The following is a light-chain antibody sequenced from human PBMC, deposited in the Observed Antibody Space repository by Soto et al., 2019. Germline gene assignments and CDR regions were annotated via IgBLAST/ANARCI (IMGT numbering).Light chain of an antibody. CDR3: ETWGSNTHV. V-gene: IGLV4-60*02. CDR2: LEGSGIY. J-gene: IGLJ1*01. CDR1: SGHSTYI. Sequence: QLVLTQLSSASASPGSSVTLTCTLSSGHSTYIIAWHQQQPGKAPRYLMKLEGSGIYNKGSGVPDRFSGSSSGADRYLTISNLQFEDEADYYCETWGSNTHVFGSGTKVTVL.